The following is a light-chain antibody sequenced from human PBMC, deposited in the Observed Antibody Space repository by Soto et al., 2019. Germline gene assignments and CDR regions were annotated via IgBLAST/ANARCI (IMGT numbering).Light chain of an antibody. CDR3: QQYGSSLPGM. V-gene: IGKV3-20*01. CDR1: QSVSSSY. J-gene: IGKJ1*01. Sequence: EIVLTQSPGTLSLSPGERATLSCRASQSVSSSYLAWYQQKPGQAPRLLIYGASSRATGIPDRFSGSGSGTDFTLTISRLEPEDFAVYYCQQYGSSLPGMFGQ. CDR2: GAS.